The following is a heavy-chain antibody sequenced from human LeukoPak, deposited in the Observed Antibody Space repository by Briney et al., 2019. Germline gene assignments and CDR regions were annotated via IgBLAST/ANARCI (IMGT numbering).Heavy chain of an antibody. CDR2: ISGSGGST. J-gene: IGHJ4*02. CDR1: GFTFSSYA. CDR3: AKDPDYDSSGYYVH. Sequence: GGSLRLSCAASGFTFSSYAMSWVRQAPGKGLQWVSAISGSGGSTYYADSVKGRFTISRDNSKNTLYLQMNSLRAEDTAVYYCAKDPDYDSSGYYVHWGQGTRVTVSS. D-gene: IGHD3-22*01. V-gene: IGHV3-23*01.